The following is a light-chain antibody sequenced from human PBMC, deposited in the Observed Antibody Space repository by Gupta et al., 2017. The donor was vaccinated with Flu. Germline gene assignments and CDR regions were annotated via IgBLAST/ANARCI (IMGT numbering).Light chain of an antibody. V-gene: IGKV3-11*01. CDR1: QSVATF. J-gene: IGKJ4*01. CDR2: DSD. CDR3: QQRANWRLI. Sequence: GDSATLSCRASQSVATFVAWYQQKHGQSPRLLIYDSDKRATDIPGRFSGSGSGTDFTLTISNLEPEDFAVYYCQQRANWRLIFGGGTRVELK.